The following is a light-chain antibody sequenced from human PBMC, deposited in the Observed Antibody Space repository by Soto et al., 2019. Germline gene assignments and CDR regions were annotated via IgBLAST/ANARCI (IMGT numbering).Light chain of an antibody. J-gene: IGLJ2*01. CDR2: GNS. CDR3: QAHDSSLSAVV. Sequence: QSVLTQPPSVSGAPGQRVTISCTGSTSNIGAGYDVHWYQQFPGTAPKLLIYGNSNRPSGVPDRFSGSKSGTSASLAITGLQAEDEADYYCQAHDSSLSAVVFGGGTKLTVL. V-gene: IGLV1-40*01. CDR1: TSNIGAGYD.